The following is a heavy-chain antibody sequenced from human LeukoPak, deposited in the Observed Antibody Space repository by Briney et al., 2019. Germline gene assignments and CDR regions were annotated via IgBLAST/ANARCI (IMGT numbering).Heavy chain of an antibody. CDR2: ISAYNGNT. CDR1: GYTFTSYD. Sequence: ASVKVSCKASGYTFTSYDINWVRQATGQGLEWMGWISAYNGNTNYAQKLQGRVTMTTDTSTSTAYMELRSLRSDDTAVYYCARDRGGTSNFDYWGQGTLVTVSS. D-gene: IGHD1-1*01. CDR3: ARDRGGTSNFDY. V-gene: IGHV1-18*01. J-gene: IGHJ4*02.